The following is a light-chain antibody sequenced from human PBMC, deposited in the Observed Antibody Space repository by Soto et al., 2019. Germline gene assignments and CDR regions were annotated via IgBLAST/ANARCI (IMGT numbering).Light chain of an antibody. CDR1: QSISSY. CDR3: QQSYCTLIT. J-gene: IGKJ5*01. V-gene: IGKV1-39*01. CDR2: AAS. Sequence: DLQMTQSPSSLSASVGDRVTITCRASQSISSYLNWYQQKTGKAPNLLIYAASSLQSGVPSRFSANSSGTGVTLNICSLQPEDGATYDGQQSYCTLITFGQGTRLEIK.